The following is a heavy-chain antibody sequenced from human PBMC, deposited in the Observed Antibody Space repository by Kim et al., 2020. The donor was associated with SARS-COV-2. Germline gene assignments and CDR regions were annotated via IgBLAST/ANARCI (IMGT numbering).Heavy chain of an antibody. CDR1: GFIFSSYA. D-gene: IGHD6-19*01. V-gene: IGHV3-30*04. CDR2: MSNDGKKK. Sequence: GGSLRLSCAASGFIFSSYAMNWVRQAPGKGLEWVAVMSNDGKKKFYADSVQGRFTISRDNSKNTVYLEMNSLRGDDTGVYYCARWAVAGYRVAAFDLWGQGTVVTVSS. CDR3: ARWAVAGYRVAAFDL. J-gene: IGHJ3*01.